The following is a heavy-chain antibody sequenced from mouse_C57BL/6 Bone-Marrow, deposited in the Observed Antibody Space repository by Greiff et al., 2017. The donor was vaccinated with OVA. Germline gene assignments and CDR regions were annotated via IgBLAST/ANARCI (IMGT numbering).Heavy chain of an antibody. CDR2: IDPSDSYT. CDR1: GYTFTSYW. D-gene: IGHD2-2*01. Sequence: VQLQQPGAELVRPGPSVKLSCKASGYTFTSYWMHWVKQRPGQGLEWIGVIDPSDSYTNYNQKFKGKATLTVDTSSSTAYMQLSSLTSEDSAVYYCARTSYGYDPYYAMDYWGQGTSVTVSS. CDR3: ARTSYGYDPYYAMDY. V-gene: IGHV1-59*01. J-gene: IGHJ4*01.